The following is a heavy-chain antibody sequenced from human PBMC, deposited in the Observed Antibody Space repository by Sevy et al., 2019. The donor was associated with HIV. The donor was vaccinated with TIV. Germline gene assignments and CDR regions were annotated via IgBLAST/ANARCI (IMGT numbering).Heavy chain of an antibody. CDR3: AKDPYYYDSSGYYYVPYFDY. V-gene: IGHV3-30*02. J-gene: IGHJ4*02. CDR1: GFTFSSYG. CDR2: IRYDGSNK. D-gene: IGHD3-22*01. Sequence: GGSLRLSCAASGFTFSSYGMHWVRQAPGKGLEWVAFIRYDGSNKYYADSVKGRFTISRDNSKNTLYLQMNSLRAEGTAVYYCAKDPYYYDSSGYYYVPYFDYWGQGTLVTVSS.